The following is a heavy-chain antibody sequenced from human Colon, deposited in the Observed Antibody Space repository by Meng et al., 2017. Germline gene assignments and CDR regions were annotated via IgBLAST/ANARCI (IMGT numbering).Heavy chain of an antibody. D-gene: IGHD2-8*01. CDR1: GFSFSTYG. J-gene: IGHJ4*02. CDR3: ARRYSTLSYFDY. V-gene: IGHV3-33*01. Sequence: GGSLRLSCAASGFSFSTYGMHWVRQAPGKGLEWVAIIWYDGSVIQYADSVKGRFTVSRDNSKNTVYLEMNSLRAEDTAVYYCARRYSTLSYFDYWGQGTLVTVSS. CDR2: IWYDGSVI.